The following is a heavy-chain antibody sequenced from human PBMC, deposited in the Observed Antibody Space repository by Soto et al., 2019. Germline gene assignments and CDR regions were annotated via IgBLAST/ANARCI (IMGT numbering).Heavy chain of an antibody. CDR3: ARAPRTYDFPYYFDN. D-gene: IGHD3-3*01. V-gene: IGHV3-23*01. Sequence: GAALRLSCAPSGFTFSSYAMSSVRQTPGKGLEWVSAISGSSTYYADSVKGRFTISRDNSKDTLYLQMNSLRAEDTAVYYCARAPRTYDFPYYFDNWGQGALVTVSS. CDR1: GFTFSSYA. CDR2: ISGSST. J-gene: IGHJ4*02.